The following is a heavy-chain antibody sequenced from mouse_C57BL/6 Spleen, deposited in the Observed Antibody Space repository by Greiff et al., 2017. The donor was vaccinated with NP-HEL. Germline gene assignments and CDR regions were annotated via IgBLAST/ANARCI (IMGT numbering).Heavy chain of an antibody. CDR3: ARGGVRGGYYFDY. Sequence: EVKLQQSGPELVKPGASVKISCKASGYTFTDYYMNWVKQSHGKSLEWIGDINPNNGGTSYNQKFKGKATLTVDKSSSTAYMELRSLTSEDSAVYYCARGGVRGGYYFDYWGQGTTLTVSS. CDR2: INPNNGGT. CDR1: GYTFTDYY. V-gene: IGHV1-26*01. D-gene: IGHD2-1*01. J-gene: IGHJ2*01.